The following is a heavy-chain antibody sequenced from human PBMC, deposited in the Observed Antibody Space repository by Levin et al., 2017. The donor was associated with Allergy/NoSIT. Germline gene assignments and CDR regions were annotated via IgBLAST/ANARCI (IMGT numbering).Heavy chain of an antibody. V-gene: IGHV4-59*01. Sequence: SQTLSLTCTVSGGSIRDYYWTWIRQPPGKPLEWSGYMFHTGTPHYNPSLTSRVTLSVDTSKSQCFLKLTSVTAADTAVYYCARLTSSVNDYGDYPDSWGQGTLVTVSS. CDR1: GGSIRDYY. CDR2: MFHTGTP. CDR3: ARLTSSVNDYGDYPDS. J-gene: IGHJ4*02. D-gene: IGHD4/OR15-4a*01.